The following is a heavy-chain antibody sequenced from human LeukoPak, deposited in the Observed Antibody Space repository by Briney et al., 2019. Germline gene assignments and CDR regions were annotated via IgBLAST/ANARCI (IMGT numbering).Heavy chain of an antibody. Sequence: SETLSLTCTVSGGSIGSYYWSWIRQPPGKGLEWIGYIYYSGSTNYNPSLKSRVTISVDTSKNQFSLKLSSVTAADTAVYYCARVEEQLVRWGQGTLVTVSS. CDR1: GGSIGSYY. V-gene: IGHV4-59*01. CDR3: ARVEEQLVR. CDR2: IYYSGST. D-gene: IGHD6-6*01. J-gene: IGHJ4*02.